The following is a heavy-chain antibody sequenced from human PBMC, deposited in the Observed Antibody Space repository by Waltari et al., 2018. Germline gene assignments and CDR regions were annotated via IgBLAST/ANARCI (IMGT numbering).Heavy chain of an antibody. CDR2: IYARGST. Sequence: QVQLQESGPGLVKPSETLSLTCTVSGGSISTYYWSWIRQPAGKGLEWIGRIYARGSTNYNPSLKSRVTMSVDTSKNQFSLKLTSVIAADTAVYYCARGADDFWSGYGAGYDSWGQGTLVTVSS. CDR1: GGSISTYY. J-gene: IGHJ4*02. V-gene: IGHV4-4*07. CDR3: ARGADDFWSGYGAGYDS. D-gene: IGHD3-3*01.